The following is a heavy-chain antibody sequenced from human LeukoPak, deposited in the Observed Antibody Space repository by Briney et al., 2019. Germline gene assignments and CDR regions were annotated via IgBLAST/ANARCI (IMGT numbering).Heavy chain of an antibody. CDR1: AYSISSGYY. V-gene: IGHV4-38-2*02. CDR2: LSHSGST. Sequence: SETLSLTCTVSAYSISSGYYWGWIRQPPGKGLEWIGSLSHSGSTYYNPSLKSRVTISVDTSKNQFSLKLSSVTAADTAVYYCARRICGYSYGKYWYFDLWGRGTLVTVSS. D-gene: IGHD5-18*01. J-gene: IGHJ2*01. CDR3: ARRICGYSYGKYWYFDL.